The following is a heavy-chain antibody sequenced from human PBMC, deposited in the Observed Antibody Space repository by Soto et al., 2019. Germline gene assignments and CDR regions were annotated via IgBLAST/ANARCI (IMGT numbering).Heavy chain of an antibody. V-gene: IGHV3-33*01. D-gene: IGHD6-19*01. CDR3: ARSIAVAGGRFDS. Sequence: QVQLVESGGGVVQPGRSLRLSCAASGFTFSSYGMHWVRQAPGKGLEWVAVIWYDGSNKYYADSVKGRFTISRDKSKNTLYLQMNSLRAEDTAVYYCARSIAVAGGRFDSWGQGTLVTVSS. CDR1: GFTFSSYG. CDR2: IWYDGSNK. J-gene: IGHJ4*02.